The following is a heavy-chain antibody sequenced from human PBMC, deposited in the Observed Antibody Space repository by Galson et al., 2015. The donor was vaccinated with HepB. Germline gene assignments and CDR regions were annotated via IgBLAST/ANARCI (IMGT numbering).Heavy chain of an antibody. V-gene: IGHV3-30*03. CDR1: GFTFSSYG. D-gene: IGHD2-21*02. J-gene: IGHJ2*01. CDR2: ISYDGSNK. Sequence: SLRLSCAASGFTFSSYGMHWVRQAPGKGLEWVAVISYDGSNKYYADSVKGRFTISRDNSKNSLYLQMNSLRAEDTAVYYCAREAYCGGDCYSSWYFDLWGRGTLVTVSS. CDR3: AREAYCGGDCYSSWYFDL.